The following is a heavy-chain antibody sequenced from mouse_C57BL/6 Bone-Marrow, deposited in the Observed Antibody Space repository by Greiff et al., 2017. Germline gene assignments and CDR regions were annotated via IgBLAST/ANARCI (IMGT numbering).Heavy chain of an antibody. Sequence: EVKLVESGGGLVKPGGSLKLSCAASGFTFSSYAMSWVRQTPEKRLEWVATISDGGSYTYYPDNVKGRFTISRDNAKNNLYLQMSHLKSEDTAMYYCASLSTVVYFDCWGQSATLSVSS. J-gene: IGHJ2*01. CDR1: GFTFSSYA. CDR3: ASLSTVVYFDC. CDR2: ISDGGSYT. V-gene: IGHV5-4*03. D-gene: IGHD1-1*01.